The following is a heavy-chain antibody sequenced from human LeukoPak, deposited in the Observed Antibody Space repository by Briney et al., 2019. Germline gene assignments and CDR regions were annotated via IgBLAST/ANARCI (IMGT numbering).Heavy chain of an antibody. Sequence: GGSLRLSCAASGFTFSDYYMSWILQAPGKGLEWVSYISSSGSTIYYADSVKGRFTISRDNAKNSLYLQMNSLRAEDTAVYYCARGLVVVTAILKHFYAFDIWGQGTMVTVSS. CDR1: GFTFSDYY. J-gene: IGHJ3*02. CDR3: ARGLVVVTAILKHFYAFDI. D-gene: IGHD2-21*02. V-gene: IGHV3-11*01. CDR2: ISSSGSTI.